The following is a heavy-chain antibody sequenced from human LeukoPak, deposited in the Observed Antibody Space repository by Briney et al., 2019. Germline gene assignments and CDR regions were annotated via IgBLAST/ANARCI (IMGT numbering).Heavy chain of an antibody. CDR3: ARAPGRGSGSYYRYGMDV. Sequence: PSETLSLTCTVSGGSISSYYWSWIRQPPGKGLEWIGYIYYSGSTNYNPSLKSRVTISADTSKNQFSLKLSSVTAADTAVYYCARAPGRGSGSYYRYGMDVWGQGTTVTVSS. V-gene: IGHV4-59*01. J-gene: IGHJ6*02. CDR1: GGSISSYY. CDR2: IYYSGST. D-gene: IGHD3-10*01.